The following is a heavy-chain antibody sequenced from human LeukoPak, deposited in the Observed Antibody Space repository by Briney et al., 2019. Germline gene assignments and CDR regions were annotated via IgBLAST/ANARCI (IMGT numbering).Heavy chain of an antibody. CDR3: AKEMGEMGAPYFDE. V-gene: IGHV3-30*18. CDR1: GFTFSNYG. J-gene: IGHJ4*02. Sequence: GGSLRLSCAASGFTFSNYGMHWVRQAPGKGLEWVAVISNDGSNKYYADSVKGRFTISRDNSKNMLYLQMNSRRAEDTAVYYCAKEMGEMGAPYFDEWGQRNLFSLSS. CDR2: ISNDGSNK. D-gene: IGHD1-26*01.